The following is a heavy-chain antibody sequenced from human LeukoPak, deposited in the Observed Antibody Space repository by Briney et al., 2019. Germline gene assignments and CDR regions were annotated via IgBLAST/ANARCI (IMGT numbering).Heavy chain of an antibody. CDR2: IYSGGST. J-gene: IGHJ4*02. CDR3: ARYDLLIKGSWSNYYIDY. D-gene: IGHD3-3*01. CDR1: GFTVSSNY. V-gene: IGHV3-53*01. Sequence: GGSLRLSCAASGFTVSSNYMSWVRQAPGKGLEWVSVIYSGGSTYYADSVKGRFTISRDNAKNSLYLQMNSLRAEDTAVYYCARYDLLIKGSWSNYYIDYWGQGTLVTVSS.